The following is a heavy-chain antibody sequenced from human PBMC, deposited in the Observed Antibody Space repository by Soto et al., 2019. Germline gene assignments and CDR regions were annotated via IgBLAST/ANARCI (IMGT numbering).Heavy chain of an antibody. D-gene: IGHD2-2*01. J-gene: IGHJ6*02. CDR2: INAGNGNS. CDR3: ATSTYCSSSTCYQWYGMDV. V-gene: IGHV1-3*05. Sequence: QVQLVQSGAEEKKPGASVKVSCKASGYHFSNYAMHWVRQAPGQGLEWMGWINAGNGNSKYSQKFQGRVTITRDTSANTAYMELDSLRSEDTAVYYCATSTYCSSSTCYQWYGMDVWGQGTTVTVSS. CDR1: GYHFSNYA.